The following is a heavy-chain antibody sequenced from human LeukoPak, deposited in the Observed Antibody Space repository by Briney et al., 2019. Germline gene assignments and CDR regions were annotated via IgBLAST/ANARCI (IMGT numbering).Heavy chain of an antibody. D-gene: IGHD2-2*01. CDR3: AHIIVPAALTPIWFDP. CDR1: GFSLSTSGVG. V-gene: IGHV2-5*01. CDR2: IYWNDDK. J-gene: IGHJ5*02. Sequence: SGPTLVKPTQTLTLTCTFSGFSLSTSGVGVGWIRQPPGKALEWLALIYWNDDKRYSPSLKSRLTITKDTSKNQVVLTMTNMDPVDTATYYCAHIIVPAALTPIWFDPWGQGTLVTVSS.